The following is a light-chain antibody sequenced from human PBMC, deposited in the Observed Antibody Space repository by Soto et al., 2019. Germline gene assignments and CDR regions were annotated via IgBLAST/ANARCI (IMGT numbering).Light chain of an antibody. V-gene: IGLV2-18*02. CDR1: SSDVGSYNR. Sequence: QSVLTQPPSVSGSPGQSVTISCTGTSSDVGSYNRVSWYRQPPGTAPKLMFYEVFNRPSGVPDRFSGSKSGNTASLTISGLQAEDEADYYCNSYTSSNTYVFGTGTRSPS. CDR2: EVF. CDR3: NSYTSSNTYV. J-gene: IGLJ1*01.